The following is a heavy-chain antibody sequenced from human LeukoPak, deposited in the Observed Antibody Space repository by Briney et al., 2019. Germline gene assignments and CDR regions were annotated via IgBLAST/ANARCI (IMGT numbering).Heavy chain of an antibody. CDR1: GGSISSYY. V-gene: IGHV4-59*12. CDR3: ARDNGGYCSGGSCLDFDY. J-gene: IGHJ4*02. CDR2: IYYSGST. Sequence: SETLSLTCTVSGGSISSYYWSWIRQPPGKGLEWIGSIYYSGSTYYNPSLKNRVTISVDTSKNQFSLKLSSVTAADTAVYYCARDNGGYCSGGSCLDFDYWGQGTLVTVSS. D-gene: IGHD2-15*01.